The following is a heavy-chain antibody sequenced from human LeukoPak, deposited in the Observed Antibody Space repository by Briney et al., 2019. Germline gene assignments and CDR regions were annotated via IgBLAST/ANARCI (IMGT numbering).Heavy chain of an antibody. V-gene: IGHV4-38-2*02. J-gene: IGHJ4*02. CDR2: IYHSGST. Sequence: SETLSLTCTVSGGSISSYYWGWIRQPPGKGLEWIGSIYHSGSTYYNPSLKSRVTISVDTSKNQFSLKLSSVTAADTAVYYCARDHDSTPTSSDYWGQGTLVTVSS. D-gene: IGHD3-22*01. CDR3: ARDHDSTPTSSDY. CDR1: GGSISSYY.